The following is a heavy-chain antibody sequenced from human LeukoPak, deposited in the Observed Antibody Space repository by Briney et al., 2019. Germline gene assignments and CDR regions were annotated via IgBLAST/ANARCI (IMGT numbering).Heavy chain of an antibody. V-gene: IGHV1-69*13. CDR1: GGTFSSYA. CDR3: ARGRWSATTATYYLDF. Sequence: SVKASCKASGGTFSSYAISWVRQAPGQGLEWMGGIIPIFGTANYAQKFQGRVTITADESASTAYMELSSLTSEDTAVYYCARGRWSATTATYYLDFWGQGTLVTVSS. J-gene: IGHJ4*02. D-gene: IGHD5-24*01. CDR2: IIPIFGTA.